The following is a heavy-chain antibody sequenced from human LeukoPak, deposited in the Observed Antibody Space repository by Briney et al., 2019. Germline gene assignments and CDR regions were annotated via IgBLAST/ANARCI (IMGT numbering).Heavy chain of an antibody. Sequence: ASVKVSCKASAYTFTGYYMHWVRQAPGQGLEWMGWIYPNSGGTNYAQKFQGRVTMTRDTSISTAYMELSRLRSDDTAVYYCARDPLDSSGSFVPFDYWGQGTLVTVSS. V-gene: IGHV1-2*02. D-gene: IGHD3-22*01. J-gene: IGHJ4*02. CDR3: ARDPLDSSGSFVPFDY. CDR2: IYPNSGGT. CDR1: AYTFTGYY.